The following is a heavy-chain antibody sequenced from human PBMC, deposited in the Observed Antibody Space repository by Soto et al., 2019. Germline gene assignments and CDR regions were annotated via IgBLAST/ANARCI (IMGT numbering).Heavy chain of an antibody. V-gene: IGHV3-74*01. D-gene: IGHD6-6*01. CDR3: ARSSVWSSSPYFDY. CDR1: GFTFSSYW. J-gene: IGHJ4*02. CDR2: INSDGSST. Sequence: EVQLVESGGGLVQPGGSLRLSCAASGFTFSSYWMHWVRQAQGKGLVWVSRINSDGSSTSYADSVKGRFTISRDNAKNTLSLQMNSLRAEDTAVYYCARSSVWSSSPYFDYWGQGTLVTVSS.